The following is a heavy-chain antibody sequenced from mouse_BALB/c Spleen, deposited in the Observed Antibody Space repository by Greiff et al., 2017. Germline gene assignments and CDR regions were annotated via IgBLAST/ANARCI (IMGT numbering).Heavy chain of an antibody. Sequence: VKVVESGAELARPGASVKMSCKASGYTFTSYTMHWVKQRPGQGLEWIGYINPSSGYTNYNQKFKDKATLTADKSSSTAYMQLSSLTSEDSAVYYCARLPSAVWAMDYWGQGTSVTVSS. V-gene: IGHV1-4*01. CDR3: ARLPSAVWAMDY. J-gene: IGHJ4*01. D-gene: IGHD2-10*02. CDR1: GYTFTSYT. CDR2: INPSSGYT.